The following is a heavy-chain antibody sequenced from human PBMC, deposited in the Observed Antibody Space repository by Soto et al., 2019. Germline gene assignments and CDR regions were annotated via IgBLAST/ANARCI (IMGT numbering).Heavy chain of an antibody. D-gene: IGHD3-10*01. J-gene: IGHJ5*02. V-gene: IGHV3-48*02. CDR1: GFTFSSHS. Sequence: EVQLVESGGGLVQPGGSLRLSCAASGFTFSSHSMNWVRQAPGKGLEWVSFISTSSAAIYYADPVKGRFTISRDNAKNSLFLQMESIRDEDTAVYYCATDRVRRDNWFDPWCQGTRVTVS. CDR2: ISTSSAAI. CDR3: ATDRVRRDNWFDP.